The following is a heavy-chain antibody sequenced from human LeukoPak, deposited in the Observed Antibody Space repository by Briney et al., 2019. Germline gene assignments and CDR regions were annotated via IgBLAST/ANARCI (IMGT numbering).Heavy chain of an antibody. J-gene: IGHJ4*02. CDR1: GGSLSSSNSY. CDR2: LSYSGST. D-gene: IGHD2-21*01. Sequence: SETLSLTCTVSGGSLSSSNSYWGWIRQPPGKGLEWIGTLSYSGSTYYNPSLKSRITISVDTSKSQFSLRLSSVTAADTALYYCARHIQGANVCDYWGQGTLVTVPS. V-gene: IGHV4-39*01. CDR3: ARHIQGANVCDY.